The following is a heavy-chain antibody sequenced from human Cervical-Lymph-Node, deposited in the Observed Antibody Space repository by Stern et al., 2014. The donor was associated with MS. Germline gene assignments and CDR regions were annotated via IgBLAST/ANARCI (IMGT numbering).Heavy chain of an antibody. D-gene: IGHD2-15*01. CDR2: ISRNSDIV. CDR3: VKDPGRVVELGGGGDY. Sequence: EVQLVESGGGLVQPGRSLRLSCAASGFTFDDYAMHWVRQAPGKGLEWVSGISRNSDIVWYADSVQGRFTISRDNAKNSLYLQMNSLRAEDTALYYCVKDPGRVVELGGGGDYWGQGTLVTVSS. CDR1: GFTFDDYA. V-gene: IGHV3-9*01. J-gene: IGHJ4*02.